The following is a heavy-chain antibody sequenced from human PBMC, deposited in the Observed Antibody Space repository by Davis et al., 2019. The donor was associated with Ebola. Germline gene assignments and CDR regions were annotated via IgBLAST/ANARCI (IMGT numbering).Heavy chain of an antibody. V-gene: IGHV3-30*03. D-gene: IGHD6-19*01. Sequence: PGGSLRLSCAASGFTFSSYGMHWVRQAPGKGLEWVAVISYDGSNKYYADSVKGRFTISRDNSKNTLYLQMNSLRAEDTAVYYCARGSSSQWLALDYWGQGTLVTVSS. CDR2: ISYDGSNK. CDR3: ARGSSSQWLALDY. J-gene: IGHJ4*02. CDR1: GFTFSSYG.